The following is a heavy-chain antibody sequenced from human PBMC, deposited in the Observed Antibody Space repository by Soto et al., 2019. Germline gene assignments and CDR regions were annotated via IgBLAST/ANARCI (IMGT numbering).Heavy chain of an antibody. D-gene: IGHD6-6*01. J-gene: IGHJ6*03. CDR1: GGSISSGGYY. V-gene: IGHV4-31*03. CDR2: IYYSGST. CDR3: ARGGSDSSLSAYYYYYMDV. Sequence: SETLSLTCTVSGGSISSGGYYWSWIRQHPGKGLEWIGYIYYSGSTYYNPSLKSRVTISVDTSKNQFSLKLSSVTAADTAVYYCARGGSDSSLSAYYYYYMDVWGKGTTVTVSS.